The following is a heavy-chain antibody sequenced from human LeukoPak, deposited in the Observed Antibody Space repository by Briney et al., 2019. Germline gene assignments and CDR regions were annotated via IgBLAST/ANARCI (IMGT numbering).Heavy chain of an antibody. Sequence: PSETLSLTCTVSGVSISSYSYYWGWIRQPPGKGLEWIGSIYYSGSTYYNLSLKSRVTISVDTSKKQFSLKLSSVTAADTAVYYCARHVGFITMVRGVINNNWFDPWGQGTLVTVSS. CDR1: GVSISSYSYY. CDR2: IYYSGST. CDR3: ARHVGFITMVRGVINNNWFDP. D-gene: IGHD3-10*01. J-gene: IGHJ5*02. V-gene: IGHV4-39*01.